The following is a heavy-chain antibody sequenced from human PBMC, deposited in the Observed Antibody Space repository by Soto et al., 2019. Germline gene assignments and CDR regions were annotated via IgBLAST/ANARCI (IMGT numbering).Heavy chain of an antibody. Sequence: QEQLQESGPGLVEPSGTLSLTCAVSGDSLRRTNWWSWVRLPPGEGLEWIGGTSQSGGTKYSPSLKSRVTISVDKSNNQISLKLTSVTAADTAVYYCVRHSGATFAYWGQGIPVTVSS. D-gene: IGHD2-15*01. J-gene: IGHJ4*02. V-gene: IGHV4-4*02. CDR1: GDSLRRTNW. CDR3: VRHSGATFAY. CDR2: TSQSGGT.